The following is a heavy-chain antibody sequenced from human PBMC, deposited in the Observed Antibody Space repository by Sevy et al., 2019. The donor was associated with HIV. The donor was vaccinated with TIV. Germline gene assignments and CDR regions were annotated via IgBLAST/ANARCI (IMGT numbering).Heavy chain of an antibody. V-gene: IGHV3-7*01. D-gene: IGHD1-26*01. Sequence: GGSLRLSCAASGFTFSPYWMTWVRQAPGKGLEWVANIRPDGSDKYYVDSVKGRFTISRDNAENSLYLQMNSLRADDMAMYYCARGVGLDCWGQGALVTVSS. J-gene: IGHJ4*02. CDR1: GFTFSPYW. CDR2: IRPDGSDK. CDR3: ARGVGLDC.